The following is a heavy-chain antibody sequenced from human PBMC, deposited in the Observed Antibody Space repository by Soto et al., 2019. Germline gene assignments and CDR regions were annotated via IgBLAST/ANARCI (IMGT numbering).Heavy chain of an antibody. D-gene: IGHD2-21*01. CDR3: VRDMQLWRLDS. CDR1: GYTFTGYA. Sequence: ASVKVSCKASGYTFTGYAMHWVRQAPGQRLEWMGWINAGNGNTKYSQKFQGRVTITRDTSASTAYMELNSLRAEDTAVYYCVRDMQLWRLDSWGQGTLVTVSS. V-gene: IGHV1-3*01. J-gene: IGHJ4*02. CDR2: INAGNGNT.